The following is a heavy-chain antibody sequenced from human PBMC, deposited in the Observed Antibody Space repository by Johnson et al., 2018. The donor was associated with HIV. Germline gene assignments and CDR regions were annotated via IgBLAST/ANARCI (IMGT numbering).Heavy chain of an antibody. CDR2: ISASGGSV. CDR3: ARDPLTLTTTLDAFDL. D-gene: IGHD4-17*01. V-gene: IGHV3-23*04. J-gene: IGHJ3*01. Sequence: VQLVESGGGLVQRGGSLRLSCVASGFNFSSYAMSWVRQAPGKGLEWVSVISASGGSVQYADSVKGRFTISRENAKNSLHLQMNNLRAEDTAVYYCARDPLTLTTTLDAFDLWGQGTMVTVSS. CDR1: GFNFSSYA.